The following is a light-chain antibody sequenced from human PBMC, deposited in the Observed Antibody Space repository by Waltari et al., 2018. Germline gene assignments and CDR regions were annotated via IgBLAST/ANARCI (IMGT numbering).Light chain of an antibody. CDR1: KDIRKN. CDR2: DAS. Sequence: IQMTQSPSSLSASIGDRVTITCRASKDIRKNLSWFQERPGKAHKLLIYDASNLEAGVPSRFSGTGSGTDFSLTISSLQPEDSATYYCQHYNNLPYTFSRGTKLQIK. CDR3: QHYNNLPYT. J-gene: IGKJ2*01. V-gene: IGKV1-33*01.